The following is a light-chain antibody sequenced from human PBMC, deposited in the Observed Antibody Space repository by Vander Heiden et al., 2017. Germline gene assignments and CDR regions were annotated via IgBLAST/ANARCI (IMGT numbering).Light chain of an antibody. J-gene: IGLJ2*01. Sequence: QSVLTQAPSVSGAPGQRVTLSSTGSSSNIGAGYDVHWYQQLPGTAPKLLIYGNSNRPSGVPDRFSGSKSGTSASLAITGLQAEDEADYYCQSYDSSLSGVVFGGGTKLTVL. V-gene: IGLV1-40*01. CDR1: SSNIGAGYD. CDR2: GNS. CDR3: QSYDSSLSGVV.